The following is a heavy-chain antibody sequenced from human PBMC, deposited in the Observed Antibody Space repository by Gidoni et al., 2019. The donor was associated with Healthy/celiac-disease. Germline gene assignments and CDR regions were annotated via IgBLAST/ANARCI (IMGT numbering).Heavy chain of an antibody. D-gene: IGHD3-22*01. J-gene: IGHJ3*02. CDR1: GFTFSSYG. Sequence: QVQLVESGGGVVQPGRSLRLSCAASGFTFSSYGMHWVRQAPGKGLEWVAVIWYDGSNKYYADSVKGRFTISRDNSKNTLYLQMNSLRAEDTAVYYCARDDTFPSRPGEYDSSGTDAFDIWGQGTMVTVSS. CDR2: IWYDGSNK. CDR3: ARDDTFPSRPGEYDSSGTDAFDI. V-gene: IGHV3-33*01.